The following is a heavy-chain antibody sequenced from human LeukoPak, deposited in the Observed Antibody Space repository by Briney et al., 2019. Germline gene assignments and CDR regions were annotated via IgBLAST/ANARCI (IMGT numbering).Heavy chain of an antibody. CDR1: GYTFTGYY. J-gene: IGHJ6*03. Sequence: EASVKVSCKASGYTFTGYYMHWVRQAPGQGLEWMGWINPNSGGTNYAQKFQGRVTMTRDTSISTAYMELSRLRSDDTAVYYCARDRRYCSSTSCYGFRNYYYYMDVWGKGTTVTISS. CDR2: INPNSGGT. V-gene: IGHV1-2*02. D-gene: IGHD2-2*01. CDR3: ARDRRYCSSTSCYGFRNYYYYMDV.